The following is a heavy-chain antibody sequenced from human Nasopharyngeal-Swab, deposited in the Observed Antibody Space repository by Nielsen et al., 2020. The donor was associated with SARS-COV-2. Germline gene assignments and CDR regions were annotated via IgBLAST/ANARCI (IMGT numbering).Heavy chain of an antibody. CDR1: GFTFSGSA. D-gene: IGHD3-10*01. V-gene: IGHV3-73*01. J-gene: IGHJ4*02. CDR3: TGGVTMVRH. Sequence: GESLKISCAASGFTFSGSAVHWVRQASGKGLEWVGRIRSKANSYATAYAASVKGRFTISRDDSKNTAYLQMNSLKTEDTAVYYCTGGVTMVRHWGQGTLVTVSS. CDR2: IRSKANSYAT.